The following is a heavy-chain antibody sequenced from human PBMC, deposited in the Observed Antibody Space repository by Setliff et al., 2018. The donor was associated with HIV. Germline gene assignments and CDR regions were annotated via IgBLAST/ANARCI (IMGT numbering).Heavy chain of an antibody. Sequence: VKVSCKASGDTFSNSLVTWVRQAPGQGLEWMGGIIPILGIANYAQKFQGRVTITADESTSTAYMELSSLRSEDTAVYYCARDGDWGGYGYWGQGTLVTVSS. J-gene: IGHJ4*02. CDR2: IIPILGIA. V-gene: IGHV1-69*10. CDR1: GDTFSNSL. CDR3: ARDGDWGGYGY. D-gene: IGHD5-12*01.